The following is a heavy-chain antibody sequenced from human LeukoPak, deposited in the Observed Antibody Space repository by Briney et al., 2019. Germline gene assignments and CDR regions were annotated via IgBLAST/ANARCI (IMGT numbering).Heavy chain of an antibody. V-gene: IGHV3-7*04. CDR3: ARDRLRGEVATIPFY. Sequence: GGSLRLSCAASGFTFSSYWMSWVRQAPGKGLEWVANIKQDGSEKYYVDSVKGRFTISRDNAKNPLYLQMNGLRAEDTAVYYCARDRLRGEVATIPFYWGQGTLVTVSS. CDR2: IKQDGSEK. D-gene: IGHD5-12*01. J-gene: IGHJ4*02. CDR1: GFTFSSYW.